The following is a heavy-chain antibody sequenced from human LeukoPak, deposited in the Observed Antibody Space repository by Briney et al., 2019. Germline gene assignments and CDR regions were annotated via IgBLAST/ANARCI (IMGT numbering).Heavy chain of an antibody. CDR3: TTGVIAVAGTAFDI. CDR1: GFTFSGSA. V-gene: IGHV3-73*01. CDR2: IRSKANSYAT. J-gene: IGHJ3*02. Sequence: GGSLRLSCAASGFTFSGSAMHWVRQASGKGLEWVGRIRSKANSYATAYAASVKGRFTISRDDSKNTAYLQMNSLKTEDTAVYYCTTGVIAVAGTAFDIWGQGTMVTVSS. D-gene: IGHD6-19*01.